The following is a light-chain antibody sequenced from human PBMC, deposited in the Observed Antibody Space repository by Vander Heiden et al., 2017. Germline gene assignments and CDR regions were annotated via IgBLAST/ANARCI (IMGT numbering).Light chain of an antibody. CDR2: DVN. CDR3: SSYAGSNNPVV. V-gene: IGLV2-8*01. Sequence: QSALTQPPSASGSPGQSVTISCTGTSSDVGGYNYVSWYQQHPGKAPKLIICDVNKRPSEVPDRFSGSKSGNTASLTVSGLQAEDEADYYCSSYAGSNNPVVFGGGTKLTVL. CDR1: SSDVGGYNY. J-gene: IGLJ2*01.